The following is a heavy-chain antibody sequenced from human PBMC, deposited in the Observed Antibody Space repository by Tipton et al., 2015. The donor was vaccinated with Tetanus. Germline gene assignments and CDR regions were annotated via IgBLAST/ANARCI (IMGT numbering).Heavy chain of an antibody. V-gene: IGHV3-30-3*01. Sequence: SLRLSCAASGFTFSSYAMHWVRQAPGKGLEWVAVISYDGSNKYYADSVKGRFTISRDNSKNTLYLQMNSLRAEDTAVYYCARGQWLGNPIYYGRDVWGQGTTVTVSS. J-gene: IGHJ6*02. CDR1: GFTFSSYA. CDR2: ISYDGSNK. D-gene: IGHD6-19*01. CDR3: ARGQWLGNPIYYGRDV.